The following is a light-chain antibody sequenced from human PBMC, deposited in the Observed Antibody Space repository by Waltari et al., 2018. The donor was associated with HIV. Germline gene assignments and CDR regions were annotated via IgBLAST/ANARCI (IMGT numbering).Light chain of an antibody. CDR3: HQYDSSPET. V-gene: IGKV3-20*01. J-gene: IGKJ1*01. CDR2: GTS. Sequence: EIVLTQPPGTLPLSPGERATLPCRASQSVTSTFLAWYQQKPGQAPRLLIYGTSNRATGIPDRFSGSGFGTDFTLTITRLEPEDFAVYYCHQYDSSPETFGQGTKVEI. CDR1: QSVTSTF.